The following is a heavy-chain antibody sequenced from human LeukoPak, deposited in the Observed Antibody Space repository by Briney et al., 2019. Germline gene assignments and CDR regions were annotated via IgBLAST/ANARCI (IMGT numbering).Heavy chain of an antibody. CDR2: IRYDGSNK. D-gene: IGHD3-10*01. V-gene: IGHV3-30*02. Sequence: PGGSLRLSCAASGFTFSSYGMHWVRQAPGKGLEWVAFIRYDGSNKYYADSVKGRFTISRDNSKNTLYLQMNSLRAEDTAVYYCAKEKSYYGSGSSSGILDYWGQGTLVTASS. J-gene: IGHJ4*02. CDR3: AKEKSYYGSGSSSGILDY. CDR1: GFTFSSYG.